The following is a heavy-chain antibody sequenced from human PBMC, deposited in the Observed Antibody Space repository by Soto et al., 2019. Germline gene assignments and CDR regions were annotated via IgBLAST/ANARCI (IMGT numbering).Heavy chain of an antibody. CDR2: IYYSGST. J-gene: IGHJ6*02. Sequence: XETLSLTCTVSGGSISSSSYYWGWIRQPPGKGLEWIGSIYYSGSTYYNPSLKSRVTISVDTSKNQFSLKLSSVTAADTAVYYCAVTTDSYYYYGMDVWGQGTTVTVSS. CDR3: AVTTDSYYYYGMDV. D-gene: IGHD4-4*01. CDR1: GGSISSSSYY. V-gene: IGHV4-39*01.